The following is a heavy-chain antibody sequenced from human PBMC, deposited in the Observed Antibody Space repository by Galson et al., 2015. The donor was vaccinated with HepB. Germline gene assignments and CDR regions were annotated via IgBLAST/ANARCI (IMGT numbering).Heavy chain of an antibody. Sequence: SLRLSCAASGFTFSSYGMHWVRQAPGRGLEWVAVISNDGSNRYYADSVKGRFTISRDNSKNTLYMQMNSLRAEDTAVYYCASHIYWGQGTLVTVSS. V-gene: IGHV3-30*03. J-gene: IGHJ4*02. CDR1: GFTFSSYG. CDR2: ISNDGSNR. CDR3: ASHIY.